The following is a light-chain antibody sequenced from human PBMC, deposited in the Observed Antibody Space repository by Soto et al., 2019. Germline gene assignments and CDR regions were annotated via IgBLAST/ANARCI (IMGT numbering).Light chain of an antibody. CDR2: GAS. V-gene: IGKV3-20*01. CDR3: QQYNSYS. J-gene: IGKJ1*01. Sequence: SVLTQSPGILSLSPGERATLSCRASQSVSNDFLAWYQQKPGQAPRLLIYGASTRATDVPDRFSGSGSGAEFTLTISSLQPDDFATYYCQQYNSYSFGQGTKVDIK. CDR1: QSVSNDF.